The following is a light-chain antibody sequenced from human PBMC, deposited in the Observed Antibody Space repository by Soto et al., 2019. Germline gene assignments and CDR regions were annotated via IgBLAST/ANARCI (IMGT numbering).Light chain of an antibody. Sequence: DIQMTQSPSSLSASVGDRVTITCRASQSISSYLNWYHQKSGKAPKLLIYDASTLESGVPSRFSGSRSGTEFTLTISSLQPDDFATYYCQQYNSYSWTFGQGTKVDIK. CDR1: QSISSY. CDR3: QQYNSYSWT. J-gene: IGKJ1*01. CDR2: DAS. V-gene: IGKV1-5*01.